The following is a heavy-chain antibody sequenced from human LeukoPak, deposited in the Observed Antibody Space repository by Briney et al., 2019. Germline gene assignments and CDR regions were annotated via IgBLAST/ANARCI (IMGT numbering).Heavy chain of an antibody. Sequence: GRSLRLSCAASGFTFSSYGMHWVRQAPGKGLEWEAIISYDGSNKYYANSVKGRFTISRDNSKNTLYLQMNSLRAEDSALYYCAKDLGTVTTRWFDPWGQGTLVTVSS. D-gene: IGHD4-17*01. V-gene: IGHV3-30*18. CDR2: ISYDGSNK. CDR1: GFTFSSYG. CDR3: AKDLGTVTTRWFDP. J-gene: IGHJ5*02.